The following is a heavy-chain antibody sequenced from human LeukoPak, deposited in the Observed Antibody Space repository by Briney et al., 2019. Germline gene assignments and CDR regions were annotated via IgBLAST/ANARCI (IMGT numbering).Heavy chain of an antibody. V-gene: IGHV4-59*08. CDR1: GGSFSNYY. J-gene: IGHJ4*02. CDR3: ARLTPGIAAAADY. D-gene: IGHD6-13*01. Sequence: SETLSLTCTVSGGSFSNYYWSWIRQPPGKGLEWIGYIYYSGSTNYNPSLKSRVTISVDTSKNQFSLKLSSVTAADTAVYYCARLTPGIAAAADYWGQGTLVTVSS. CDR2: IYYSGST.